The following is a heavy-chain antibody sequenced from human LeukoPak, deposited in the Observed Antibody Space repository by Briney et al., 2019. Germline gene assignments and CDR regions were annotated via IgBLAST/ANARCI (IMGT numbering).Heavy chain of an antibody. D-gene: IGHD3-9*01. CDR1: GGSISSYY. V-gene: IGHV4-4*07. J-gene: IGHJ3*02. CDR3: ARDTKGVRYFDWDPLDAFDI. CDR2: IYTSGST. Sequence: PSETLSLTCTVSGGSISSYYWSWIRQPAGKGLEWIGRIYTSGSTNYNPSLKSRVTMSVDTSKNQFSLKLSSVTAADTAVYYCARDTKGVRYFDWDPLDAFDIWGQGTMVTVSS.